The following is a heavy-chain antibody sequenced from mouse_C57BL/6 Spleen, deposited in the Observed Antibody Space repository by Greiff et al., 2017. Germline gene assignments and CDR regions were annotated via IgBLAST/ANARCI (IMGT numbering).Heavy chain of an antibody. Sequence: QVQLQQPGAELVKPGASVKMSCKASGYTFTSYWITWVKQRPGQGLEWIGDIYPGSGSTNYNEKFKSKATLTVDTSSSTAYMQLSSLTSEDSAVYYCAAYDYVGTPFAYWGQGTLVTVSA. CDR1: GYTFTSYW. D-gene: IGHD2-4*01. J-gene: IGHJ3*01. CDR3: AAYDYVGTPFAY. V-gene: IGHV1-55*01. CDR2: IYPGSGST.